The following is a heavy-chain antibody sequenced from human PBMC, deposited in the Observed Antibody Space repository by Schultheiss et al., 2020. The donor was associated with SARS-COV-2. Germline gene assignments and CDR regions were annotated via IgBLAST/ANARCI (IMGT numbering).Heavy chain of an antibody. CDR1: GFTFSSYS. CDR2: IGTAGDP. CDR3: ARDTDSSDFVAFDI. Sequence: GGSLRLSCAASGFTFSSYSMNWVRQATGKGLEWVSAIGTAGDPYYPGSVKGRFTISRDNAKNSLYLQMNSLRAEDTAVYYCARDTDSSDFVAFDIWGQGTMVTVSS. J-gene: IGHJ3*02. V-gene: IGHV3-13*05. D-gene: IGHD3-22*01.